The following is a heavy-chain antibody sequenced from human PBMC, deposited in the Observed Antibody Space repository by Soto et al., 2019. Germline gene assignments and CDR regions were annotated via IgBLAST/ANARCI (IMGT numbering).Heavy chain of an antibody. CDR1: GYTFTSYD. CDR2: MNPNSGNT. D-gene: IGHD6-6*01. V-gene: IGHV1-8*01. CDR3: ARGPVVSSSFWSYYCYYMDV. J-gene: IGHJ6*03. Sequence: ASVKVSCKASGYTFTSYDINWVRQATGQGLEWMGWMNPNSGNTGYARKFQGRVTMTRNTSISTAYMELSSLRSEDTAVYYCARGPVVSSSFWSYYCYYMDVWGKGTTVTVSS.